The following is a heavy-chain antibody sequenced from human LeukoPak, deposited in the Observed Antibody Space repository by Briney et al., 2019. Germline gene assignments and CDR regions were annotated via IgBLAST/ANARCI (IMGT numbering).Heavy chain of an antibody. J-gene: IGHJ4*02. CDR2: ISGSGGST. CDR3: AKDAGLGGGWLLPLVDY. CDR1: GFTFSSYA. D-gene: IGHD3-9*01. V-gene: IGHV3-23*01. Sequence: GGFLRLSCAASGFTFSSYAMSWVRQAPGKGLEWVSAISGSGGSTYYADSVKGRFTISRDNSKNTLYLQMNSLRAEDTAVYYCAKDAGLGGGWLLPLVDYWGQGTLVTVSS.